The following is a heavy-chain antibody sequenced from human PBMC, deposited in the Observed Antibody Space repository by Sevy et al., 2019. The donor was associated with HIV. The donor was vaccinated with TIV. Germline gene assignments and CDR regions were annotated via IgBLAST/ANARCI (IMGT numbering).Heavy chain of an antibody. V-gene: IGHV3-33*01. D-gene: IGHD2-2*01. CDR3: AREVLGVVVPAAIFDY. CDR1: GFTFSSYG. Sequence: GGSLRLSCAASGFTFSSYGMHWVRQAPGKGLEWVAVIWYDGSNKYYADSVKGRFTISRDNSKNTLYLQMNSLRAEDTAVYYCAREVLGVVVPAAIFDYWGQGTLGTVSS. J-gene: IGHJ4*02. CDR2: IWYDGSNK.